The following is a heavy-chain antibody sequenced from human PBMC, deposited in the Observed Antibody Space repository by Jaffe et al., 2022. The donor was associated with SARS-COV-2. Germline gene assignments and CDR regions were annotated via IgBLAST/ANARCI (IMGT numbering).Heavy chain of an antibody. CDR3: ATGITVAAYGH. Sequence: EVQLLESGGGLVQPGGSLRLSCAASGFTFSSSWIHWVRQAPGKGLVWVSRINRDGSSTNYADSVKGRFTISRDNAKNTLYLQMNSLRAEDTAVYYCATGITVAAYGHWGQGTLVTVSS. J-gene: IGHJ4*02. CDR1: GFTFSSSW. CDR2: INRDGSST. V-gene: IGHV3-74*01. D-gene: IGHD6-19*01.